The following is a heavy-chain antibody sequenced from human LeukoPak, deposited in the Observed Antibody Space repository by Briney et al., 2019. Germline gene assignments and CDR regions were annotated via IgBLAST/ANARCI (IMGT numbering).Heavy chain of an antibody. D-gene: IGHD4-17*01. CDR2: IYYSEST. CDR1: GGSISSSSYY. J-gene: IGHJ5*02. CDR3: AREGESTTVTTIWFDP. Sequence: SETLSLTCTVSGGSISSSSYYWGWIRQPPGKGLEWIGSIYYSESTYYNPSLKSRVTISVDTSKNQFSLKLSSVTAADTAVYYCAREGESTTVTTIWFDPWGQGTLVTVSS. V-gene: IGHV4-39*07.